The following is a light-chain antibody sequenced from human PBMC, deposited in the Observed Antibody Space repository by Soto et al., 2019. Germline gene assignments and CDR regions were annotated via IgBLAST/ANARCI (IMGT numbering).Light chain of an antibody. CDR3: NSYRTVSTYV. CDR1: SSDIGGYNF. V-gene: IGLV2-14*01. J-gene: IGLJ1*01. CDR2: DFG. Sequence: QSALTQPASVSGSPGQSITIAFTGTSSDIGGYNFVSWYQQHPGKAPKLLIYDFGNRPSGVSNRFSGSKSGNTASLTISGLQAEDEAHYYCNSYRTVSTYVFGTGTKLTVL.